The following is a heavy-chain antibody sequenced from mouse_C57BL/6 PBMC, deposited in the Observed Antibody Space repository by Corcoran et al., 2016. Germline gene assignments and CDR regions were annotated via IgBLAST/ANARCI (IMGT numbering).Heavy chain of an antibody. CDR3: ARDYYGSSYHYWYFDV. D-gene: IGHD1-1*01. J-gene: IGHJ1*03. Sequence: DVQLQESGPGLVKPSQSLSLTCSVTGYSITSGYYWNWIRQFPGNKLEWMGYISYDGSNNYNPSLKNRISITRDTSKNQFFLKLNSVTTEDTATYYCARDYYGSSYHYWYFDVWGTGTTVTVSS. V-gene: IGHV3-6*01. CDR2: ISYDGSN. CDR1: GYSITSGYY.